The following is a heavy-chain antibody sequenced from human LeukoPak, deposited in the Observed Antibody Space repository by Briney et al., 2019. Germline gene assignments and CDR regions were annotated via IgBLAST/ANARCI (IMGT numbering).Heavy chain of an antibody. Sequence: PVASVKVSCKATGGTFSNYAISRVRQAPGQGLEWMGGIIPIFGTANYAQKFQGRVTITTDESTSTAYMELSSLRSEDTAVYYCARGARPPSYYYDSSGPDAFDIWGQGTMVTVSS. CDR2: IIPIFGTA. CDR1: GGTFSNYA. D-gene: IGHD3-22*01. J-gene: IGHJ3*02. V-gene: IGHV1-69*05. CDR3: ARGARPPSYYYDSSGPDAFDI.